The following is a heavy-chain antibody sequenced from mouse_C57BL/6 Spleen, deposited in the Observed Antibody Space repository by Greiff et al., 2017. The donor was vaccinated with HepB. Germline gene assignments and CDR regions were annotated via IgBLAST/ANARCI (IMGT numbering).Heavy chain of an antibody. CDR2: IYPGDGDT. V-gene: IGHV1-82*01. CDR1: GYAFSSSW. D-gene: IGHD4-1*01. J-gene: IGHJ1*03. CDR3: ARSLTLSGYFDV. Sequence: QVQLQQSGPELVKPGASVKISCKASGYAFSSSWMNWVKQRPGKGLEWIGRIYPGDGDTNYNGKFKGKATLTADKSSSTAYMQLSSLTSEDSAVYFCARSLTLSGYFDVWGTGTTVTVSS.